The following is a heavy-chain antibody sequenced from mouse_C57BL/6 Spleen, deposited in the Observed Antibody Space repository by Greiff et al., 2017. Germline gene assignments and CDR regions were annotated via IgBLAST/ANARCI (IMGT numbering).Heavy chain of an antibody. CDR3: ARRRVYGSSLDY. CDR2: IYPSDSET. D-gene: IGHD1-1*01. J-gene: IGHJ2*01. Sequence: QVQLKQPGAELVRPGSSVKLSCKASGYTFTSYWMDWVKQRPGQGLEWIGNIYPSDSETHYNQKFKDKATLTVDKSSCTAYMQLSSLTSEDSAVYCCARRRVYGSSLDYWGQGTTLTVAS. CDR1: GYTFTSYW. V-gene: IGHV1-61*01.